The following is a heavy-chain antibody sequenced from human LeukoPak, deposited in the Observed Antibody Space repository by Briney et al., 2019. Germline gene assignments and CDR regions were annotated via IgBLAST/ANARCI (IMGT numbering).Heavy chain of an antibody. CDR1: GFSVTDSY. CDR2: TYYSGST. J-gene: IGHJ3*01. V-gene: IGHV4-59*02. D-gene: IGHD1-26*01. CDR3: ARGPIRGTGDGALDL. Sequence: SETLSLTCTVSGFSVTDSYWRWIRQPPGKGLEGVEYTYYSGSTHYNPSLTSRVTISVDTSKNQFSLTLTSVTAADTARYYCARGPIRGTGDGALDLWGQGTMVTVS.